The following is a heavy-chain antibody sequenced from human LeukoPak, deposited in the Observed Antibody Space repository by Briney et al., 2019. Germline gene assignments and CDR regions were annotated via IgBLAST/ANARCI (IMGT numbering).Heavy chain of an antibody. V-gene: IGHV1-18*01. Sequence: ASVKVSCKASGYTFTSYGISWVRQAPGQGLEWMGWISAYNGNTNYAQKLQGRVTMTTDTSTSTAYMELRSLRSDDTAVYYCARNSGYDHLYYYYYYYIDDWGKGSMVTVSS. D-gene: IGHD5-12*01. CDR3: ARNSGYDHLYYYYYYYIDD. CDR2: ISAYNGNT. CDR1: GYTFTSYG. J-gene: IGHJ6*03.